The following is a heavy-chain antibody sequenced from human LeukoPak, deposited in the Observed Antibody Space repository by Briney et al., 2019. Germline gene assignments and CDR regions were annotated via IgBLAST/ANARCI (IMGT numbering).Heavy chain of an antibody. CDR3: ARDPSKDVYNHGWFDP. J-gene: IGHJ5*02. V-gene: IGHV3-11*04. CDR1: GGSFSGYY. Sequence: LSLTCAVYGGSFSGYYWSWIRQPPGKGLEWVSYIGSSSSTTYYADSVKGRFTIFRDNTRKSLYLQMNSLRAEDTAVYYCARDPSKDVYNHGWFDPWGQGTLVTVSS. CDR2: IGSSSSTT. D-gene: IGHD5-24*01.